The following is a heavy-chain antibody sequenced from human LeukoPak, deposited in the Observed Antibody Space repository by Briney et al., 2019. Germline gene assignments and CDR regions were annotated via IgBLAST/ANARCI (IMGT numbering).Heavy chain of an antibody. CDR3: TRARMASSTYFFDF. D-gene: IGHD5/OR15-5a*01. CDR2: IGSSGRSI. V-gene: IGHV3-48*02. Sequence: PGRSLRLSCAASGFTFSSYGMTWVRQAPGKGLEWISYIGSSGRSIYYADSVKGRFTISRDNAKNSLYLQMNGLRDEDTAVYYCTRARMASSTYFFDFWGQGALVTVSS. CDR1: GFTFSSYG. J-gene: IGHJ4*02.